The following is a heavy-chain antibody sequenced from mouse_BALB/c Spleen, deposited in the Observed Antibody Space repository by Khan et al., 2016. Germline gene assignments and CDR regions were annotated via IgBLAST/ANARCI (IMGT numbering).Heavy chain of an antibody. Sequence: EVKLEESGPGLVKPSQSLSLTCTVTGYSITSDYAWNWIRQFPGDKLEWMAYINYSGGTSYNPSLKSRISITRDTSKNQFFLQLNSVTAEDTATYYCARDDYGSSFFDYWGQGTLVTVSA. V-gene: IGHV3-2*02. CDR1: GYSITSDYA. CDR2: INYSGGT. J-gene: IGHJ3*01. CDR3: ARDDYGSSFFDY. D-gene: IGHD1-1*01.